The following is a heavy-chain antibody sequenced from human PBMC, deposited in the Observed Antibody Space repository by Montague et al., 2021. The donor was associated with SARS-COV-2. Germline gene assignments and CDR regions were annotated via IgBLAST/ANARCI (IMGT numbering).Heavy chain of an antibody. J-gene: IGHJ4*02. CDR3: ASRGAGWFGSNPERFDY. Sequence: SETLSLTCAVSGGSISSSNWWSWVRQPPGKGLEWIGEIYHTGSTNHNPSLKSRVTISVDKSKNQFSLKLSSVTAADMAVYYCASRGAGWFGSNPERFDYWGQGTLVTVSS. V-gene: IGHV4-4*02. CDR2: IYHTGST. CDR1: GGSISSSNW. D-gene: IGHD3-10*01.